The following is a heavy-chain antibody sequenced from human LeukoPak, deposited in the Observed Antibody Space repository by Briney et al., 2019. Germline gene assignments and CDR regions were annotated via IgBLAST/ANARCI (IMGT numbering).Heavy chain of an antibody. CDR3: ARDTELRYFDWSPNLGY. D-gene: IGHD3-9*01. J-gene: IGHJ4*02. CDR1: GFTVRSNY. CDR2: IYSGGST. Sequence: GGSLRLSCAASGFTVRSNYMSWVRQAPGKGLEWVSVIYSGGSTYYADSVKGRFTISRDNSKNTLYLQMNSLRAEDTAVYYCARDTELRYFDWSPNLGYWGQGTLVTVSS. V-gene: IGHV3-53*01.